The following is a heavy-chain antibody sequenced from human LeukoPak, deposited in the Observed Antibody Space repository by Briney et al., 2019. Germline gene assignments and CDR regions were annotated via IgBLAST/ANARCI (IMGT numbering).Heavy chain of an antibody. Sequence: ASVKVSCKASGYTFTGYYMHWVRQAPGQGLEWMGWINPNSGGTNYAQKLQGRVTMTTDTSTSTAYMELSSLRSDDTAVYFCARDNSVGDYAWWFDPWGQGTLVTVSS. V-gene: IGHV1-2*02. CDR3: ARDNSVGDYAWWFDP. CDR1: GYTFTGYY. D-gene: IGHD1-26*01. J-gene: IGHJ5*02. CDR2: INPNSGGT.